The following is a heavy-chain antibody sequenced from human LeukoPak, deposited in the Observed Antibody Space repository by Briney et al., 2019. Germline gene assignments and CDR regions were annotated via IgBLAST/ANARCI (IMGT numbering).Heavy chain of an antibody. D-gene: IGHD6-13*01. CDR1: GYIFTGQY. J-gene: IGHJ6*03. CDR3: ASSSSWYGHYYYYMDV. V-gene: IGHV7-4-1*02. Sequence: ASVKVSCKASGYIFTGQYIHWVRQAPGQGLEWMGWINTNTGNPTYAQGFTGRFVFSLDTSVSTAYLQISSLKAEDTAVYYCASSSSWYGHYYYYMDVWGKGTTVTVSS. CDR2: INTNTGNP.